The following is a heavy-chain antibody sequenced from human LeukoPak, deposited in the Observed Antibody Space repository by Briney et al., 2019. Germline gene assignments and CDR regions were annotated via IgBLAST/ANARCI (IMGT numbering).Heavy chain of an antibody. D-gene: IGHD6-19*01. CDR2: IYYSGST. CDR3: AREVRYSSGWFFDY. V-gene: IGHV4-59*01. Sequence: TSETLSLTCTVSGGSISSYYWSWIRQPPGKGLEWIGYIYYSGSTNYNPSLKSRVTISVDTSKNQFSLKLSSVTAADTAVYYCAREVRYSSGWFFDYWGQGTLVTVSS. CDR1: GGSISSYY. J-gene: IGHJ4*02.